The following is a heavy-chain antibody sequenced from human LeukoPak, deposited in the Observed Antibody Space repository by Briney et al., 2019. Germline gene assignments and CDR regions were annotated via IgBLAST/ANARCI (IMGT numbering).Heavy chain of an antibody. CDR3: ARDGARYCSSTSCYTGYYYYYMDV. D-gene: IGHD2-2*02. V-gene: IGHV1-58*01. CDR2: IVVGSGNT. Sequence: ASVKVSCKATGFTFTSSAVQWVRQARGQRLEWIGWIVVGSGNTNYAQKLQGRVTMTTDTSTSTAYMELRSLRSDDTAVYYCARDGARYCSSTSCYTGYYYYYMDVWGKGTTVTVSS. J-gene: IGHJ6*03. CDR1: GFTFTSSA.